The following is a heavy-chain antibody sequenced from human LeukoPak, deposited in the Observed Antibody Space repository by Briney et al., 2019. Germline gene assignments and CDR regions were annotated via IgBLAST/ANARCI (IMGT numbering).Heavy chain of an antibody. J-gene: IGHJ4*02. Sequence: PSETLSLTCTVSGGSVSSGTYYWSWIRQPPGKGLEWIGYIYYTGSTNYNPSLKSRLTISVDTSKNQFSLKLSSVTAADTAVDYCARRGGSGRSFDYWGQGTLVTVSS. CDR3: ARRGGSGRSFDY. CDR2: IYYTGST. D-gene: IGHD3-10*01. V-gene: IGHV4-61*01. CDR1: GGSVSSGTYY.